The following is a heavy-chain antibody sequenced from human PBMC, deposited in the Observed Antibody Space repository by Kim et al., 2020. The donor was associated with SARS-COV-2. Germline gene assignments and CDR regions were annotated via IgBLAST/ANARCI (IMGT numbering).Heavy chain of an antibody. CDR3: ARDLLDYWVRGTPFRYYYYGMDV. D-gene: IGHD3-10*01. J-gene: IGHJ6*02. CDR2: ISAYNGNT. V-gene: IGHV1-18*04. CDR1: GYTFTSYG. Sequence: ASVKVSCKASGYTFTSYGISWVRQAPGQGLEWMGWISAYNGNTNYAQKLQGRVTMTTDTSTSTAYMELRSLRSDDTAVYYCARDLLDYWVRGTPFRYYYYGMDVWGQGTTVTVSS.